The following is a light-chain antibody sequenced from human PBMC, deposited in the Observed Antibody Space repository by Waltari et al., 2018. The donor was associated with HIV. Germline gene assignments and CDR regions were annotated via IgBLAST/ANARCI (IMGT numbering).Light chain of an antibody. J-gene: IGKJ3*01. CDR2: AAS. V-gene: IGKV1-39*01. Sequence: DIQMTQSPSSLSASVGDRVTITCRASQTISSYLNWFQQKPGKAPKLLIYAASSLQSGVPSRFSGSGSGTDFTLTISSLQPEDFATYYCQQGNSIPFTFGPGTKLEIK. CDR3: QQGNSIPFT. CDR1: QTISSY.